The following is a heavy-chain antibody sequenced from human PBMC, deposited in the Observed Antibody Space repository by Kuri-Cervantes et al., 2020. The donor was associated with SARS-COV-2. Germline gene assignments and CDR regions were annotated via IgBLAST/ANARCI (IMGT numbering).Heavy chain of an antibody. CDR1: GFTFSSYS. V-gene: IGHV3-21*04. CDR2: ISSSSSYI. Sequence: GESLKISCAASGFTFSSYSMNWVRQAPGKGLEWVSSISSSSSYIYYADSVKGRFTISRDNAENSLYLQMNSLRAEDMALYYCAKGGYNWNYDAFDIWGQGTMVTVSS. J-gene: IGHJ3*02. D-gene: IGHD1-7*01. CDR3: AKGGYNWNYDAFDI.